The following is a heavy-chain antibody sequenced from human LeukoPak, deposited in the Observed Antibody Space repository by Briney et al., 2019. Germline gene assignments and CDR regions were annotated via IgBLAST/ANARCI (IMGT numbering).Heavy chain of an antibody. CDR1: GGSISSYY. J-gene: IGHJ5*02. D-gene: IGHD3-10*01. CDR2: IYTSGST. V-gene: IGHV4-4*07. CDR3: ARDLWFGGEDNWFDP. Sequence: SETLSLTCTVSGGSISSYYWSWIRQPAGRGLEWIGRIYTSGSTNYNPSLKGRVTMSVDTSKNQFSLKLSSVTAADTAVYYCARDLWFGGEDNWFDPWGQGTLVTVSS.